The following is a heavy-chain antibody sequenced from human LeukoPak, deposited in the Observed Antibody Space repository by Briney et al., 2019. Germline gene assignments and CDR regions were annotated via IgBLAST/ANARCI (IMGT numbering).Heavy chain of an antibody. Sequence: GRSLRLSCAASGFTFSSYGMHWVRQAPGKGLEWVAAISYDGSNKYYPDSVQGRFTISRDNSKNTLYLQMNSLRAEDTAVYYCAKSDGGGGYCSGGSCYSYYYYYGMDVWGQGTTVTVSS. CDR2: ISYDGSNK. CDR3: AKSDGGGGYCSGGSCYSYYYYYGMDV. V-gene: IGHV3-30*18. D-gene: IGHD2-15*01. CDR1: GFTFSSYG. J-gene: IGHJ6*02.